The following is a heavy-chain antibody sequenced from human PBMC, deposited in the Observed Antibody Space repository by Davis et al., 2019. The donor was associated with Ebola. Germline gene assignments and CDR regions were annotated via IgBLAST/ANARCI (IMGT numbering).Heavy chain of an antibody. CDR3: VRDPALVVTGGGWFFGL. Sequence: GESLKISCAASGFTFSRNWMSWVRQAPGKGLEWVATIKEDGNEKYYVDSVKGRFTISRDNAKNSLSLQMNNLRAEDTAVYYCVRDPALVVTGGGWFFGLWGRGTLVTVSS. CDR1: GFTFSRNW. J-gene: IGHJ2*01. V-gene: IGHV3-7*01. CDR2: IKEDGNEK. D-gene: IGHD2-21*02.